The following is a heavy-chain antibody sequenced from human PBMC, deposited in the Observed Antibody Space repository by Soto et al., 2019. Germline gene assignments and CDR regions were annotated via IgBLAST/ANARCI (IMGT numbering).Heavy chain of an antibody. Sequence: QVQLVQSGAEVKKPGASVKVSCKASGYTFTGYYMHWVRQAPGQGLEWMGWINPNSGGTNYAQKFQGWVTMTRDTSISTAYMELSRLRSDDTAVYYCARDNDSSGWHDAFDIWGQGTMVTVSS. CDR2: INPNSGGT. CDR1: GYTFTGYY. V-gene: IGHV1-2*04. J-gene: IGHJ3*02. CDR3: ARDNDSSGWHDAFDI. D-gene: IGHD6-19*01.